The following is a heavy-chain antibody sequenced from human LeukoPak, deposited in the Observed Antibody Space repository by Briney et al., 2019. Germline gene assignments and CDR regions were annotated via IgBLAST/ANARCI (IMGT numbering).Heavy chain of an antibody. J-gene: IGHJ4*02. V-gene: IGHV3-9*01. CDR3: AKDDDDYGGNPDY. CDR1: GFTFDDYA. Sequence: SLRLSCAASGFTFDDYAMHWVRQAPGKGLEGVSGISWNSGSIGYADSVKGRFTISRDNAKNSLYLQMNSLRAEDTALYYCAKDDDDYGGNPDYWGQGTLVTVSS. CDR2: ISWNSGSI. D-gene: IGHD4-23*01.